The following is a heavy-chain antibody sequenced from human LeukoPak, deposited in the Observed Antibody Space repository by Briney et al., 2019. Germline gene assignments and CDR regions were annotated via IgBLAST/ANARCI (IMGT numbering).Heavy chain of an antibody. CDR3: VKHGSGWSFNY. J-gene: IGHJ4*02. Sequence: SETLSLTCTVSSASISSYYWGWIRQSPGKGLEWIGYIQNTGGTNYNPSLKSRVSISKDTSKNQFSLQVRSVTAADTAVYYCVKHGSGWSFNYWGQGTLVTVSS. V-gene: IGHV4-59*01. CDR2: IQNTGGT. D-gene: IGHD6-19*01. CDR1: SASISSYY.